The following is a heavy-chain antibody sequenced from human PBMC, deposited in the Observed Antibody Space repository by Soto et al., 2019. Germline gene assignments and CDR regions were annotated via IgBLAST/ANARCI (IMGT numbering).Heavy chain of an antibody. J-gene: IGHJ6*02. CDR2: IKQDGSEK. Sequence: GGSLRLSCAASGFTLSSYWMSWVRQAPGKGLEWVANIKQDGSEKYYVDSVKGRFTISRDNAKNSLYLQMNSLRAEDTAVYYCARDKNIGGMDFWGQGTTVTVSS. CDR1: GFTLSSYW. V-gene: IGHV3-7*01. CDR3: ARDKNIGGMDF.